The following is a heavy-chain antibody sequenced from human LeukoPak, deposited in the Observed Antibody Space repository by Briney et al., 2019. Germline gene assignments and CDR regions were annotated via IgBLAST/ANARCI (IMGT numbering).Heavy chain of an antibody. J-gene: IGHJ4*02. D-gene: IGHD5-24*01. CDR3: ARGASRDGSGY. CDR2: IYSGGGT. Sequence: GGSLRLSCTASGFTVSSNYMSWVRQAPGKGLEWVSVIYSGGGTYYADSVKGRFTISRDNSKNTLYLQMNSLRAEDTAVYYCARGASRDGSGYWGQGTLVTVSS. CDR1: GFTVSSNY. V-gene: IGHV3-66*01.